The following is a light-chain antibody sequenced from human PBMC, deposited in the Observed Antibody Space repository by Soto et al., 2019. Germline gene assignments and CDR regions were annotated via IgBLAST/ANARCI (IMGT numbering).Light chain of an antibody. V-gene: IGKV1-27*01. J-gene: IGKJ1*01. CDR2: AAS. Sequence: DIQMTQSPSSLSASVGDRVTITCRASQGISTYLDWYQQKPGKVPKLLIYAASTLQSGVPSRFSGSGSGTDFTLTISSLQPEDVATYYCQKYNSAPLWTFGQGTKVEIK. CDR3: QKYNSAPLWT. CDR1: QGISTY.